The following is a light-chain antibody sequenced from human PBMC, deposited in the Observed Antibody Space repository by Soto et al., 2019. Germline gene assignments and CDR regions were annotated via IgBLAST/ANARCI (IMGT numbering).Light chain of an antibody. CDR3: QQYNEWPHLN. J-gene: IGKJ4*01. CDR2: HAS. V-gene: IGKV3-15*01. Sequence: IVMTQSPATLSLSPGQRATLSCRASQSLRNNLAWYQQKPGQAPRLLIYHASIRATAIPDRFSASGSGTEFTLTISRLQSEDFALYFCQQYNEWPHLNFGGGTKVDI. CDR1: QSLRNN.